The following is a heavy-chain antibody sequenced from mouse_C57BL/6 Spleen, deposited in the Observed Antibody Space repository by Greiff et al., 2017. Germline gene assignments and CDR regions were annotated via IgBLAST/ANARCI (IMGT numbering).Heavy chain of an antibody. Sequence: EVKVVESGGGLVQPGGSLKLSCAASGFTFSDYYMYWVRQTPEKRLEWVAYISNGGGSTYYPDTVKGRFTISRDNAKNTLYLQMSRLKSEDTAMYYCARHEKTSDAMDYWGQGTSVTVSS. CDR2: ISNGGGST. CDR1: GFTFSDYY. J-gene: IGHJ4*01. V-gene: IGHV5-12*01. CDR3: ARHEKTSDAMDY.